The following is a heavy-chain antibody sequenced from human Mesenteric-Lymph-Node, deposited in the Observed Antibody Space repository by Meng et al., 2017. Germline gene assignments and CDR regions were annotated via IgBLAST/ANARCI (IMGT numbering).Heavy chain of an antibody. CDR3: ARDVRSNYGSGSYYHQH. D-gene: IGHD3-10*01. J-gene: IGHJ1*01. Sequence: SETLSLTCTVSGGSISSYYWSWIRQPPGKGLEWIGYIYYSGSTNYNPSLKSRVTISVDTSKNQFSLKLSSVTAADTAVYYCARDVRSNYGSGSYYHQHWGQGTLVTVSS. V-gene: IGHV4-59*01. CDR2: IYYSGST. CDR1: GGSISSYY.